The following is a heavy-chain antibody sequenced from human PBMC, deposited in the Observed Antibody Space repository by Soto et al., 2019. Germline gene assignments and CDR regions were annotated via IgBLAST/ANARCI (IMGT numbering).Heavy chain of an antibody. Sequence: QVQLVQSGAEVKKPGASVKVSCKASGYTFTGYYMHWVRQAPGQGLEWMGWINPNSGGTNYAQKLQGWVTMTRDTSISTAYMELSRLRSDDTAVYYCAREDSSSSGGYFDYWGQGTLVTVSS. CDR1: GYTFTGYY. CDR3: AREDSSSSGGYFDY. J-gene: IGHJ4*02. CDR2: INPNSGGT. D-gene: IGHD6-6*01. V-gene: IGHV1-2*04.